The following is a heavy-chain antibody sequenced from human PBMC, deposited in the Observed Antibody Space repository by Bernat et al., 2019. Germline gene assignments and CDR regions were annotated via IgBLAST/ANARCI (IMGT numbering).Heavy chain of an antibody. D-gene: IGHD3-3*01. Sequence: EVQLVESGGGLVQPGGSLKLSCAASGFTFSGSAMHWVRQASGKGLEWVGRIRSKANSYATADAASVKGRFTISRDDSKNTAYLQMNSLKTEDTAVYYCTRPDYDFWSGYYIDYWGQGTLVTVSS. J-gene: IGHJ4*02. V-gene: IGHV3-73*01. CDR3: TRPDYDFWSGYYIDY. CDR2: IRSKANSYAT. CDR1: GFTFSGSA.